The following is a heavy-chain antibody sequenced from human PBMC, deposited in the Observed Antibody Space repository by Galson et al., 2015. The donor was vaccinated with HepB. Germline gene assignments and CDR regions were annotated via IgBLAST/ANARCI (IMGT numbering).Heavy chain of an antibody. CDR2: INAGNGNT. J-gene: IGHJ3*02. V-gene: IGHV1-3*01. CDR3: ARGPGELWLPGDAFDT. CDR1: GYTFTSYA. Sequence: SVKVSCKASGYTFTSYAMHWVRQAPGQRLEWMGWINAGNGNTKYAQKFQGRVTITRDTSASTAYMELSSLRSEDTAVYYCARGPGELWLPGDAFDTWGPGTMGSVSS. D-gene: IGHD5-18*01.